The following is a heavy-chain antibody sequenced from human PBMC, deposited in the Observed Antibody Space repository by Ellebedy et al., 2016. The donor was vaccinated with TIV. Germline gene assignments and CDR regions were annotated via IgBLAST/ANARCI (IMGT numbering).Heavy chain of an antibody. D-gene: IGHD1-14*01. V-gene: IGHV3-23*01. Sequence: PGGSLRLSCAASGFTVSSNYMSWVRQAPGKGLEWVSGISPSGGSTYYADSVKGRFTISRDNSKNTLFLQVNSLRAEDTAVYYCAKKGPEKWYFDLWGRGTLVTVSS. CDR2: ISPSGGST. J-gene: IGHJ2*01. CDR1: GFTVSSNY. CDR3: AKKGPEKWYFDL.